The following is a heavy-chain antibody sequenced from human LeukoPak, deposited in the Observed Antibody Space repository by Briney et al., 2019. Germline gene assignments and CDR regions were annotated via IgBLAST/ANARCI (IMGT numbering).Heavy chain of an antibody. V-gene: IGHV4-4*02. CDR1: GGSLSSSNW. CDR2: IYHSGSN. CDR3: ARDLGYCTNGVCPNWFDP. Sequence: SETLSLTCAVSGGSLSSSNWWSWVRPPPGKGLEGIGEIYHSGSNIYTASLKRRVTISGDKSKNQFSLKLSSVNAADTAVYYCARDLGYCTNGVCPNWFDPWGQGTLVTVSS. D-gene: IGHD2-8*01. J-gene: IGHJ5*02.